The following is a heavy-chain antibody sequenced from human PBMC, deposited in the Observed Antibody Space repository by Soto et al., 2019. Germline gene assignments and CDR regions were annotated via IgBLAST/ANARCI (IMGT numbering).Heavy chain of an antibody. D-gene: IGHD5-18*01. J-gene: IGHJ4*02. CDR3: TRVAPRGIQLWPREFDY. Sequence: PGGSLRLSCTASGFTFGDYAMSWFRQAPGKGLEWVGFIRSKAYGGTTEYAASVKDRFTISRDDSKSIAYLQMNSLKTEDTAVYYCTRVAPRGIQLWPREFDYWGQGTLVTVS. V-gene: IGHV3-49*03. CDR2: IRSKAYGGTT. CDR1: GFTFGDYA.